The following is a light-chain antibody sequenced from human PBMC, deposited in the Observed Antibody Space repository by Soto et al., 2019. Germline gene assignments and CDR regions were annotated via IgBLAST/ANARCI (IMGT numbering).Light chain of an antibody. CDR2: DTS. J-gene: IGKJ1*01. CDR3: QQYIDWPPGT. CDR1: QSVSSS. Sequence: EIVVTQSPATLSVSPGXRVTLSCRASQSVSSSLAWYQQRPGQAPRLLIYDTSTRAAGISARFSGSGSVTEFTLTISSLQSEVFSVYYCQQYIDWPPGTFGQGTKVDIK. V-gene: IGKV3-15*01.